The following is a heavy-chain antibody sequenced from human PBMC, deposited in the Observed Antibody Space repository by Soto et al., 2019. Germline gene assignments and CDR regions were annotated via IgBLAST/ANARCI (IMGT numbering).Heavy chain of an antibody. CDR2: IYYSGDT. D-gene: IGHD3-10*01. V-gene: IGHV4-59*01. CDR1: GGSISSYF. J-gene: IGHJ4*02. Sequence: SETLSLTCTVSGGSISSYFWSWIRQPPGKGLEWIGYIYYSGDTNYSPSLQSRVTISVDTSKNQFSLKLSSVTAADTAVYYCARETGSGSYYDYWGQGALVTVSS. CDR3: ARETGSGSYYDY.